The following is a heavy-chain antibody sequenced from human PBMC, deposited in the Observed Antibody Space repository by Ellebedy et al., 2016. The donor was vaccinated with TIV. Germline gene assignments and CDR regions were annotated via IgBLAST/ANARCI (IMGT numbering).Heavy chain of an antibody. J-gene: IGHJ5*02. V-gene: IGHV3-7*01. CDR1: GFNFRSYW. Sequence: LSLTCASSGFNFRSYWMTWVRQAPGKGLEWVAKIRQEGDEIYYVESVKGRFTISRDNAKNSLFLQMNSLRVEDTAVYYCARRASYGDYAVQVNPWFDPWGQGTLVTVSS. CDR3: ARRASYGDYAVQVNPWFDP. D-gene: IGHD4-17*01. CDR2: IRQEGDEI.